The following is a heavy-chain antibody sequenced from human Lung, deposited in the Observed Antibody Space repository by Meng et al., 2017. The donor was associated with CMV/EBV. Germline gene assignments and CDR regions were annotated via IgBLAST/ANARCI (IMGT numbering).Heavy chain of an antibody. V-gene: IGHV3-21*01. CDR3: AIYCSTTTCPPGHDAFAI. CDR2: ITSSSSYI. CDR1: GFTFSTYS. D-gene: IGHD2-2*01. Sequence: GGSLRLSCAASGFTFSTYSMNWVRQAPGKGLEWVSFITSSSSYIYYADSVRGRFTISRDNAKNSLYLQMNSLRAEDTAVYYCAIYCSTTTCPPGHDAFAIWGPGKMV. J-gene: IGHJ3*02.